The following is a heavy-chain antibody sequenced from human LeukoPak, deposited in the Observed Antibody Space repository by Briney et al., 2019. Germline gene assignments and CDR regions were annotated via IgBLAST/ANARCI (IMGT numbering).Heavy chain of an antibody. J-gene: IGHJ4*02. CDR2: SSGGSAYT. CDR3: ARSPRAYDHYFDC. V-gene: IGHV3-23*01. D-gene: IGHD3-22*01. CDR1: GFTFSSYA. Sequence: PGGSLRLSCAASGFTFSSYALSWLRQAPGMGLEWVSASSGGSAYTYYADSVKGRFAISRDNSKNTLYLLVNSLRAEDTAVYYCARSPRAYDHYFDCWGQGTLVTVPS.